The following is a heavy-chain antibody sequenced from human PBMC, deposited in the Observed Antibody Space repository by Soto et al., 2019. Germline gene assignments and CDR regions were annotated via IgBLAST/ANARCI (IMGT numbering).Heavy chain of an antibody. CDR1: GGSISSYY. CDR3: TRGGDPYKTGH. Sequence: PSETLSLTCTVSGGSISSYYWSWIRQPPGKGLEWIGEIYHSGSTNYNPSLKGRVTMSVDTSKNQFSLKLTSVNTADTAIYYCTRGGDPYKTGHWGQGTLVTVSS. D-gene: IGHD2-21*01. J-gene: IGHJ4*02. V-gene: IGHV4-59*01. CDR2: IYHSGST.